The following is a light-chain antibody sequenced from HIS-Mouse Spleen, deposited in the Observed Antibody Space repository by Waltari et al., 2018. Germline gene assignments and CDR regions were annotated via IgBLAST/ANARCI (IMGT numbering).Light chain of an antibody. CDR1: QGINSY. J-gene: IGKJ1*01. V-gene: IGKV1-9*01. Sequence: DIQLTQSPSFLSASVGDRVHITCRASQGINSYLTWYQQKPGKAPKLLNYAASTLQSGVPSRFSGSGSGTEFTLTISSLQPEDFATYYCQQLNSYPPTFGQGTKVEIK. CDR2: AAS. CDR3: QQLNSYPPT.